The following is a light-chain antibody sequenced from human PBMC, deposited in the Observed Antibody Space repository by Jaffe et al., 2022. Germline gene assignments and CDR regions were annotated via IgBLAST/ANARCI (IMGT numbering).Light chain of an antibody. J-gene: IGLJ1*01. CDR2: GNN. CDR3: QSYDSRLRALV. V-gene: IGLV1-40*01. CDR1: SSNIGAVYD. Sequence: QSVLTQPPSVSGAPGQRVTISCTGSSSNIGAVYDVHWYQQLPGTAPKLLICGNNNRPSGVPDRFSGSKSGTSASLDITGLQAEDEADYYCQSYDSRLRALVFGTGTKVTVL.